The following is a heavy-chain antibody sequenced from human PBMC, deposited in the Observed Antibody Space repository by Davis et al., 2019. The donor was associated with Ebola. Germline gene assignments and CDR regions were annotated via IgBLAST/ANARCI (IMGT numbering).Heavy chain of an antibody. Sequence: PGGSLRLSCAASGFTFSTYAMSWVRQAPGKGLEYVSAINRNGAGRNYADSVKGRFTISRDNSKNTLYLQMDSLRAEDTALYYCAKGLDYGDYVFRYWGRGTLVTVSS. CDR2: INRNGAGR. J-gene: IGHJ4*02. CDR3: AKGLDYGDYVFRY. CDR1: GFTFSTYA. V-gene: IGHV3-23*01. D-gene: IGHD4-17*01.